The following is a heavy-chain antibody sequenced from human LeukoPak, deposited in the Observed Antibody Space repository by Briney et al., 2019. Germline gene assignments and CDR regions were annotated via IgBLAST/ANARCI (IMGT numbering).Heavy chain of an antibody. CDR1: GFTFSDHY. CDR3: NRADYYGSGSPISLDV. D-gene: IGHD3-10*01. Sequence: GGSLRLSCAASGFTFSDHYMSWVRQAPGKGLEWVGFIRSRAYGATTEYAASVKGRFTISRDDSKSIAYLQMNSLKTEDTAVYYCNRADYYGSGSPISLDVWGKGTTVTVS. CDR2: IRSRAYGATT. J-gene: IGHJ6*03. V-gene: IGHV3-49*04.